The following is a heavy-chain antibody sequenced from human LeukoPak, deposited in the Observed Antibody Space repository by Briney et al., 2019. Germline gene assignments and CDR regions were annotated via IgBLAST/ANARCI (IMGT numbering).Heavy chain of an antibody. Sequence: PGGSLRLSCAASGFTFSSYGLHWVRQAPGKGLEWVAVIWYDGGNKYYADSVKGRFTISRDNSKNTLYLQMNSLRAEDTAVYYCARDHVGATEGFDYWGQGPLVIVSS. CDR2: IWYDGGNK. CDR3: ARDHVGATEGFDY. J-gene: IGHJ4*02. V-gene: IGHV3-33*01. D-gene: IGHD1-26*01. CDR1: GFTFSSYG.